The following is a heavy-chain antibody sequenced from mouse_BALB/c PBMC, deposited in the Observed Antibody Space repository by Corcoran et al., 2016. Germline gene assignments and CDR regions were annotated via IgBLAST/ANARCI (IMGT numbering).Heavy chain of an antibody. CDR1: GYSFTGYS. J-gene: IGHJ4*01. CDR2: INPYNGGT. CDR3: ARDYRYDVLYAMDY. V-gene: IGHV1-26*01. Sequence: EVQLQQSGPELVKPGASMKISCKASGYSFTGYSMNWVKQSHGKNLEWIGLINPYNGGTSYNQKFKGKATLTVDKSSSTAYMELLSLTSEDSAVYYCARDYRYDVLYAMDYWGQGTSVTVSS. D-gene: IGHD2-14*01.